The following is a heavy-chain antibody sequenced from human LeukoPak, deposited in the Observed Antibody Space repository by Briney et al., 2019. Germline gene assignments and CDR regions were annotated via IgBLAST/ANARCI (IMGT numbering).Heavy chain of an antibody. CDR2: IYYSGTT. CDR1: GGSISSYY. D-gene: IGHD2-15*01. CDR3: ARVTTRVVAATVFDY. Sequence: PSETLSLTCTVSGGSISSYYWSWIRQPPGKGLEWIGNIYYSGTTYYNPSLKSRVTISVDTSKNQFSLKLSSVTAADTAVYYCARVTTRVVAATVFDYWGQGTLVTVSS. V-gene: IGHV4-59*12. J-gene: IGHJ4*02.